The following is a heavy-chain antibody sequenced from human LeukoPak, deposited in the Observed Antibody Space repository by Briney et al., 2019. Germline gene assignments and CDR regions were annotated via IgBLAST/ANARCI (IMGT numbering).Heavy chain of an antibody. J-gene: IGHJ6*03. CDR3: ARDLVSLRGYSYGPHMDV. CDR1: GGTFSSYA. V-gene: IGHV1-69*13. D-gene: IGHD5-18*01. Sequence: SVKVSCRASGGTFSSYAISWVRQAPGQGLEWMGGIIPIFGTANYAQKFQGRVTITADESTSTAYMELSSLRSEDTAVYYCARDLVSLRGYSYGPHMDVWGKGTTVTISS. CDR2: IIPIFGTA.